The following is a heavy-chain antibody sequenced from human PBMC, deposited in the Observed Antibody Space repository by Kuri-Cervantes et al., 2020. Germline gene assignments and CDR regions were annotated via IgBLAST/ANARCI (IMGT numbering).Heavy chain of an antibody. CDR3: ARGGYSYGYYFDY. CDR1: GGSISSYY. V-gene: IGHV4-59*01. Sequence: SETLSLTCTVSGGSISSYYWSWIRQPPGKGLEWIGYIYYSGSTNYNPSLKSRATISVDTSKNQFSLKLSSVTAADTAVYYCARGGYSYGYYFDYWGQGTLVTVSS. CDR2: IYYSGST. J-gene: IGHJ4*02. D-gene: IGHD5-18*01.